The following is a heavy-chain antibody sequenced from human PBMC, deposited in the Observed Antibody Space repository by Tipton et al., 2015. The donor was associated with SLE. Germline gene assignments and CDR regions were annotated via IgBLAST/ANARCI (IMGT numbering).Heavy chain of an antibody. D-gene: IGHD3-3*01. CDR1: GGSISSGDYY. Sequence: TLSLTCTVSGGSISSGDYYWSWIRQPPGKGLDWIGYIYYSGSTYYNPSLKSRVTISVGTSKNQFSLKLSSVTAADTAVYYCARALSLGDFWSGYHFDYWGQGTLVTVSS. J-gene: IGHJ4*02. CDR2: IYYSGST. V-gene: IGHV4-30-4*01. CDR3: ARALSLGDFWSGYHFDY.